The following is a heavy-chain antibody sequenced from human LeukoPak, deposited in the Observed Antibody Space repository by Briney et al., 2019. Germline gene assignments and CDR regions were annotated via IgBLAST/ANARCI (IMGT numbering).Heavy chain of an antibody. Sequence: GGSLRLSCVVSGFTFSSYAMSWVRQAPGEGLEWVSTISGTGDSTYYVDSVKGRFTISRDNSKNTLYLQMNSLRAEDTAVYYCAKVFGSGNIDYWGQGTLVTVSS. V-gene: IGHV3-23*01. J-gene: IGHJ4*02. D-gene: IGHD1-26*01. CDR2: ISGTGDST. CDR3: AKVFGSGNIDY. CDR1: GFTFSSYA.